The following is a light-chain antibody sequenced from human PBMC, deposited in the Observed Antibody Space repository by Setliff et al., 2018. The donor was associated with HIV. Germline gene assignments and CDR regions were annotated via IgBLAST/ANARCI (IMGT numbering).Light chain of an antibody. CDR3: SSYAGHYSYV. CDR1: SSDVGGYNY. J-gene: IGLJ1*01. Sequence: QSVLAQPASVSGSPGQSITISCTGTSSDVGGYNYVSWYQQYPGKAPKLMISEVRNRASGVSSRFSGSKSGNTASLTISGLQTEDEGDYYCSSYAGHYSYVFGTGTKV. CDR2: EVR. V-gene: IGLV2-14*01.